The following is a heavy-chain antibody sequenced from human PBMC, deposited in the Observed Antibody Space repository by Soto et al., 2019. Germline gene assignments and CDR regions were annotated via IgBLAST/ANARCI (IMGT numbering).Heavy chain of an antibody. V-gene: IGHV3-33*01. J-gene: IGHJ5*02. CDR2: IQSDGSKK. Sequence: QVQLVESGGGVVQPGRSLRLSCAASGFTFSSYGMHWVRQAPGKGLEWVAAIQSDGSKKYYVDSVKGRFTISREDSKKNVYLEINSLRGEDTALYYCTRDTDSSGRHWWFDPCGQGTLVTVFS. CDR1: GFTFSSYG. D-gene: IGHD6-19*01. CDR3: TRDTDSSGRHWWFDP.